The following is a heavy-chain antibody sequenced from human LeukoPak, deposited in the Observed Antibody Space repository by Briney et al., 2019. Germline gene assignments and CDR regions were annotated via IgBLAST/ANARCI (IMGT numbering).Heavy chain of an antibody. D-gene: IGHD3-22*01. CDR3: ARGTIYDSSGYQRPYDAFDI. J-gene: IGHJ3*02. Sequence: SETLSLTCTVSGYSISSGYYWGWIRQPPGKGLEWIASISYSGTTQYNPSPKSRVTISVDTSKNQFSLKLSSVTAADTAVYYCARGTIYDSSGYQRPYDAFDIWGQGTMVTVSS. CDR1: GYSISSGYY. V-gene: IGHV4-38-2*02. CDR2: ISYSGTT.